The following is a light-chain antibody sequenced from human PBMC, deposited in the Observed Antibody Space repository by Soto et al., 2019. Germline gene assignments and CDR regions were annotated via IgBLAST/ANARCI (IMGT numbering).Light chain of an antibody. V-gene: IGKV3-15*01. J-gene: IGKJ5*01. CDR2: GAS. CDR3: QQYHKWPPIT. Sequence: EVVMTQSPGTLSISLGESATLSFRASQSVDGYLAWYQQKPGQAPRLLIYGASTRATGVTARFRGGGSGTEFTLTISSLQSEDSAVYYCQQYHKWPPITCGQGTRREIK. CDR1: QSVDGY.